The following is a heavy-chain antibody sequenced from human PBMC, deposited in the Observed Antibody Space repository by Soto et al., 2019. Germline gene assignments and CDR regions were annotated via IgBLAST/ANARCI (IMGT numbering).Heavy chain of an antibody. CDR1: GYTFTSYA. CDR2: INAGNGNT. CDR3: ASPKIAFYNWFDP. J-gene: IGHJ5*02. D-gene: IGHD3-3*02. V-gene: IGHV1-3*01. Sequence: GASVKVSCKASGYTFTSYAMHWVRQAPGQRLEWMGWINAGNGNTKYSQKFQGRVTITRDTSASTGYMELSSLRFEDTAVYYCASPKIAFYNWFDPWGQGTLVTVSS.